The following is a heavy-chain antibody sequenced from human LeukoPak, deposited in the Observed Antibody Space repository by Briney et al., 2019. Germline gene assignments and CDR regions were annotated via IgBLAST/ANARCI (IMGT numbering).Heavy chain of an antibody. CDR3: ARRSYYDYVWGSYRYTGHFDY. Sequence: SETLSLTCAVSGGSISSGGYSWSWIRQPPGKGLEWIGYIYHSGSTYYNPSLKSRVTISVDRSKNQFSLKLSSVTAADTAVYYCARRSYYDYVWGSYRYTGHFDYWGQGTLVTVSS. D-gene: IGHD3-16*02. CDR1: GGSISSGGYS. CDR2: IYHSGST. J-gene: IGHJ4*02. V-gene: IGHV4-30-2*01.